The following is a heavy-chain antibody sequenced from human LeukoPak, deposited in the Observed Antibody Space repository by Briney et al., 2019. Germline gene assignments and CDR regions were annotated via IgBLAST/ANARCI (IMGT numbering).Heavy chain of an antibody. CDR2: ISYDGSNK. Sequence: GGSLRLSCAASGFTFSSYGMHWVRQAPGKGLEWVAVISYDGSNKYYADSVKGRFTISRDNSKNTLYLQMNSLRAEDTAVYYCARVAGYYYYYYMDVWGKGTTVTVSS. V-gene: IGHV3-30*03. CDR3: ARVAGYYYYYYMDV. J-gene: IGHJ6*03. CDR1: GFTFSSYG.